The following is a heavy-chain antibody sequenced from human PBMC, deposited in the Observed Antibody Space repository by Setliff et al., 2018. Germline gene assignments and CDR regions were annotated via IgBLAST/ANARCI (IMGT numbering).Heavy chain of an antibody. J-gene: IGHJ6*03. CDR2: VSYDGRNK. Sequence: GGSLRLSCAASGFTFSTYAIHWVRQGPGKGLEWVAIVSYDGRNKYYADSVKGRFTISRDNSKNTVSLQMNSLRPEDTAVYYCARDGPLYDDFWNAPGYMDVWGKGTTVTVSS. CDR3: ARDGPLYDDFWNAPGYMDV. D-gene: IGHD3-3*01. CDR1: GFTFSTYA. V-gene: IGHV3-30*01.